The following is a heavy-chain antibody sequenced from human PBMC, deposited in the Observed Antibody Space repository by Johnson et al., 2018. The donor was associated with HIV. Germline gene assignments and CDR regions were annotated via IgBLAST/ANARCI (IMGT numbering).Heavy chain of an antibody. J-gene: IGHJ3*02. CDR3: AKGKHIVATTDAFDI. V-gene: IGHV3-30*18. CDR1: GFTFSSYG. CDR2: ISYDGSNK. Sequence: QMQLVESGGGVVQPGRSLRLSCAASGFTFSSYGMHWVRQAPGKGLEWVAVISYDGSNKYYADSVKGRFTISRDNSKNTLYLQMNSLRAEETALYYCAKGKHIVATTDAFDIWGQGTMVTVSS. D-gene: IGHD5-12*01.